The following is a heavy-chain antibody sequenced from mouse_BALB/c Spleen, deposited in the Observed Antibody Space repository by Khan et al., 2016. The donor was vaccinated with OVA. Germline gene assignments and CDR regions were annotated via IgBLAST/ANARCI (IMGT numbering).Heavy chain of an antibody. D-gene: IGHD3-2*02. V-gene: IGHV1-54*01. CDR3: SRSGYGFGAY. CDR2: INPGSGGT. CDR1: GYAFTDYL. J-gene: IGHJ3*01. Sequence: QVQLQQSGAELVRPGTSVTVSCKASGYAFTDYLIEWLKQRPGQGLEWIGVINPGSGGTHYNEEFMDRATLTADKSSSTVYMQLSSLTADDATCYFCSRSGYGFGAYWGPGTLVTVSA.